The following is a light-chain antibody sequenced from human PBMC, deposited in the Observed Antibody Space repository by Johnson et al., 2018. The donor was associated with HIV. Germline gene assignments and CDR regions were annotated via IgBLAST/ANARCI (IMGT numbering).Light chain of an antibody. CDR2: DTI. Sequence: QSVLTQPPSVSAAPGQKVTISCSGSSSNIGSHYVSWYQQVPGTAPRLVIYDTIKRHSGSPDRFSGSKSVTSATLGITGLQTGDEADYYCGTWDSSLNAYVCGAATKVAVL. V-gene: IGLV1-51*01. J-gene: IGLJ1*01. CDR3: GTWDSSLNAYV. CDR1: SSNIGSHY.